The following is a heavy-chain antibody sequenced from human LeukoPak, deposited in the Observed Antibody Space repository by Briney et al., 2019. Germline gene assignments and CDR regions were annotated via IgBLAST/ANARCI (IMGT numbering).Heavy chain of an antibody. J-gene: IGHJ5*02. Sequence: GESLKISCKGSGYSFTSYWIGWVRQMPGKGMEWMGIIYPGDSDTRYSPSFQGQVTISADKSISTAYLQWSSLKAADTPKYYWAKQAGYGVFPSWGQGTLVTVS. CDR1: GYSFTSYW. CDR3: AKQAGYGVFPS. CDR2: IYPGDSDT. D-gene: IGHD4-17*01. V-gene: IGHV5-51*01.